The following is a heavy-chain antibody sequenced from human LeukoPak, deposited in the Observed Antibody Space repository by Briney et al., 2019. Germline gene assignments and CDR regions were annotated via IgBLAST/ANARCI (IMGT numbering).Heavy chain of an antibody. D-gene: IGHD3-22*01. J-gene: IGHJ4*02. CDR2: ISSSSSTI. V-gene: IGHV3-48*01. Sequence: GGSLRPSCAASGFTFSSYSMNWVRQAPGKGLEWVSYISSSSSTIYYADSVKGRFTISRDNAKNSLYLQMNSLRAEDTAVYYCARVLLTYYYDSSGSPHFDYWGQGTLVTVSS. CDR3: ARVLLTYYYDSSGSPHFDY. CDR1: GFTFSSYS.